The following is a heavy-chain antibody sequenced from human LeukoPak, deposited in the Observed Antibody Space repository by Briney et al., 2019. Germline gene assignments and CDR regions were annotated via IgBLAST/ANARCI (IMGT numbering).Heavy chain of an antibody. Sequence: SETLSLTCTVSGGSISSYYWSWIRQPPGKGLEWIGYIYYSGSTNYNPSLKSRVTISVDTSKNQFSLKLSSVTAADTAVYYCASSVVPAAMVQYYYYGMDVWGQGTMVTVSS. CDR1: GGSISSYY. CDR3: ASSVVPAAMVQYYYYGMDV. J-gene: IGHJ6*02. CDR2: IYYSGST. D-gene: IGHD2-2*01. V-gene: IGHV4-59*01.